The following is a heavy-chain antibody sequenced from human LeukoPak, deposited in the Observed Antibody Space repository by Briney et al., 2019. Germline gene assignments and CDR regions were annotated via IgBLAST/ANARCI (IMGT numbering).Heavy chain of an antibody. CDR3: ARSSSYCSSTSCYSPAF. Sequence: GRSRRLSCAASGFTFDDYGMSWVRQAPGKGLEWVSGINWNGGSTGYADSVKGRFTISRDNAKNSLYLQMNSLRAEDTALYYCARSSSYCSSTSCYSPAFWGQGTLVTVSS. V-gene: IGHV3-20*04. CDR2: INWNGGST. D-gene: IGHD2-2*01. J-gene: IGHJ4*02. CDR1: GFTFDDYG.